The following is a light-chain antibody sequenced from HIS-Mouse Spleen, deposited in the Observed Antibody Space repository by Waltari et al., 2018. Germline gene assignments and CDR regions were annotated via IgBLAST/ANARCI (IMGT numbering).Light chain of an antibody. CDR1: QSLVYSDGNTY. V-gene: IGKV2-30*01. CDR3: MQGTHPYT. Sequence: DVVMTQSPLSLPVTLGQPASIPCRSSQSLVYSDGNTYLNWFQQRPGQSPRRLIYKVSNRDSGVPDRFGGSGSGTDFTLKISRVEAEDVGVYYCMQGTHPYTFGQGTKLEIK. CDR2: KVS. J-gene: IGKJ2*01.